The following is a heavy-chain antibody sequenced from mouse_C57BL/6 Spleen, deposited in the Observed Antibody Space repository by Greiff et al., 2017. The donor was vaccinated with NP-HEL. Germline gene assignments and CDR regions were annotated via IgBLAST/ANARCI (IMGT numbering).Heavy chain of an antibody. D-gene: IGHD3-1*01. Sequence: VQLQQSGAELVKPGASVKLSCKASGYTFTEYTIHWVKQRSGQGLEWIGWFYTGSGSIKYNEKFKDKATLTADKSSSTVYMELSRLTSEDSAVYFCARHEDRAELALYAMDYWGQGTSVTVSS. V-gene: IGHV1-62-2*01. CDR2: FYTGSGSI. CDR3: ARHEDRAELALYAMDY. CDR1: GYTFTEYT. J-gene: IGHJ4*01.